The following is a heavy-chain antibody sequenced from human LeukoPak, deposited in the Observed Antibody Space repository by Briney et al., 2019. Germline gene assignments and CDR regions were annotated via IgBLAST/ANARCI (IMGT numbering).Heavy chain of an antibody. Sequence: GGSLRLSCAGSGFTVSSSYMSWVRQAPGKGLEWVSVIYSGGSTYYADSVKGRFTISRGISKNTLYLQMNSLRAEDTAVYYCARAPRYGAYDSWGQGTLVTVSS. CDR1: GFTVSSSY. CDR3: ARAPRYGAYDS. CDR2: IYSGGST. V-gene: IGHV3-66*01. D-gene: IGHD4-17*01. J-gene: IGHJ5*01.